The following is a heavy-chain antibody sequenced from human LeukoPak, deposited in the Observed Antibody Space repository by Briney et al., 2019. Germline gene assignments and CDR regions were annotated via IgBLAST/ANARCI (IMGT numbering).Heavy chain of an antibody. CDR1: GSTFTSHY. D-gene: IGHD5-12*01. Sequence: VKVSCKASGSTFTSHYMHWVRQAPGQGLEWMGWIYPKSGGTNYSQKFQPRVTMTRDTSITTAFMELNILKSDDTAVYYCVRDGYSGGAFDIWGQGTMVTVSS. CDR3: VRDGYSGGAFDI. CDR2: IYPKSGGT. V-gene: IGHV1-2*02. J-gene: IGHJ3*02.